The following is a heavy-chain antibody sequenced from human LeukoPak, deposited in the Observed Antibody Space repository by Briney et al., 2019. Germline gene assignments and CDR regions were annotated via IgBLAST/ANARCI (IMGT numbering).Heavy chain of an antibody. CDR2: ISGTGGDT. D-gene: IGHD3-22*01. CDR3: AKILGHDSSGYYYYGMDV. V-gene: IGHV3-23*01. Sequence: GGSLRPSCAASGFIFSNFPMTWVRQTPGKGLEGVSSISGTGGDTYYTDSVRGRFTISRDNSKNTLYLQMNSLRAEDTAVYYCAKILGHDSSGYYYYGMDVWGQGTTVTVSS. J-gene: IGHJ6*02. CDR1: GFIFSNFP.